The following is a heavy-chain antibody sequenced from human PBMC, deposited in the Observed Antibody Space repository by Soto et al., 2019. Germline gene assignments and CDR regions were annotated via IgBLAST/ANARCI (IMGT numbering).Heavy chain of an antibody. J-gene: IGHJ4*02. Sequence: SETLSLTCGVAGGSLSGATYSWNWIRQPPGKGLEWIGYIFPSGTTYYNPSLKSRVTISIDVSKNQFSLSLRSLTAADTAVYYCARSREFDYWSQGTLVTVSS. CDR1: GGSLSGATYS. V-gene: IGHV4-30-2*01. CDR2: IFPSGTT. CDR3: ARSREFDY.